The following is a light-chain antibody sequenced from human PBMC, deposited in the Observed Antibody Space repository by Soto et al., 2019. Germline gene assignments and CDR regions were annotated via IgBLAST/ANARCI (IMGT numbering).Light chain of an antibody. CDR1: SSNIGSNS. CDR3: AAWDDSLNGQGV. J-gene: IGLJ3*02. V-gene: IGLV1-44*01. CDR2: NNN. Sequence: QAVVTQPPSASETPGQRVTISCSGSSSNIGSNSVNWYQQLPGTAPKLLIYNNNQRPSGVPDRFSGSKSGTSASLAISGLQSEDEADYYCAAWDDSLNGQGVFGGGTKLTVL.